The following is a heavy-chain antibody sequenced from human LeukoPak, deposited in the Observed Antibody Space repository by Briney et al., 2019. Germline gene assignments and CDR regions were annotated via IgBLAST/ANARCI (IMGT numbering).Heavy chain of an antibody. V-gene: IGHV4-31*03. CDR2: IYYSGST. Sequence: TSETLSLTCTVSGGSISSGGYYWSWIRQHPGKGLEWIGYIYYSGSTYYNPSLKSRVTISVDTSKNQFSLKLSSVTAADTAVYYCAAETSYGDYVRGALRYWGQGTLVTVSS. D-gene: IGHD4-17*01. J-gene: IGHJ4*02. CDR3: AAETSYGDYVRGALRY. CDR1: GGSISSGGYY.